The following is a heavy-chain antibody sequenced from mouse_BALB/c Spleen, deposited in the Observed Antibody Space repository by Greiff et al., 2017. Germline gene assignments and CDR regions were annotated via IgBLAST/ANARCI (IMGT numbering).Heavy chain of an antibody. Sequence: EVMLVESGGGLVKPGGSLKLSCAASGFTFSSYAMSWVRQTPEKRLEWVATISSGGSYTYYPDSVKGRFTISRDNAKNTLYLQMSSLRSEDTAMYYCARRGDGYYEGYFDVWGAGTTVTVSS. J-gene: IGHJ1*01. CDR1: GFTFSSYA. D-gene: IGHD2-3*01. CDR2: ISSGGSYT. CDR3: ARRGDGYYEGYFDV. V-gene: IGHV5-9-1*01.